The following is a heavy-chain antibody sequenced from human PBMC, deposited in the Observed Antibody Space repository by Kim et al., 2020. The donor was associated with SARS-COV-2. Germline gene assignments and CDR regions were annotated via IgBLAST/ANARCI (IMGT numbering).Heavy chain of an antibody. CDR2: TE. D-gene: IGHD6-13*01. V-gene: IGHV1-69*01. J-gene: IGHJ5*02. CDR3: ARAAAGFWFDP. Sequence: TENHAQKFQGRVTITADEHTSTAYMELSSLRSEDTAVYYCARAAAGFWFDPWGQGTLVTVSS.